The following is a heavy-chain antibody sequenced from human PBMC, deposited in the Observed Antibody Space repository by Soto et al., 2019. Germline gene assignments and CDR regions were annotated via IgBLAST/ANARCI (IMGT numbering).Heavy chain of an antibody. J-gene: IGHJ6*02. CDR1: GFTFSSYG. CDR3: AKVQFTMGYYYGMDV. CDR2: ISYDGSNK. V-gene: IGHV3-30*18. Sequence: GGSLRLSCAASGFTFSSYGMHWVRQAPGKGLERVAVISYDGSNKYYADSVKGRFTIPRDNSKNTLYLQMNSLRAEDTAVYYCAKVQFTMGYYYGMDVWGQGTTVTVSS. D-gene: IGHD3-3*01.